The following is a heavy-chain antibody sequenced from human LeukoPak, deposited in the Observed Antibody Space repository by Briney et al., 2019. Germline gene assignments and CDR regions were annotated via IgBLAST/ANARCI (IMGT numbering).Heavy chain of an antibody. J-gene: IGHJ5*02. CDR2: IRSSSET. Sequence: GGSLRLSCAASGFIFSQYSMNWVRQAPGKGLEWVSHIRSSSETFYADSVRCRFTISRDNARSSLYLQMNNLRGEDTAIYYCARDAGNSGYGCDLWGQGTLVTVSS. D-gene: IGHD5-12*01. CDR3: ARDAGNSGYGCDL. CDR1: GFIFSQYS. V-gene: IGHV3-48*01.